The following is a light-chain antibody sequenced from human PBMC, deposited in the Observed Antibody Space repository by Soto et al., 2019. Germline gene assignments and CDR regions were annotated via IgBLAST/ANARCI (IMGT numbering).Light chain of an antibody. CDR2: LNSDGSH. V-gene: IGLV4-69*01. Sequence: QSVLTQPPSASASLGASVKLTCTLSSGHSNYAIAWHQQQPEKGPRYLMKLNSDGSHAKRDGIPDRFSGSSSGAERYLTIPSLQSEDEADYYCQTWGTAIVVFGGGTKLTVL. CDR3: QTWGTAIVV. J-gene: IGLJ2*01. CDR1: SGHSNYA.